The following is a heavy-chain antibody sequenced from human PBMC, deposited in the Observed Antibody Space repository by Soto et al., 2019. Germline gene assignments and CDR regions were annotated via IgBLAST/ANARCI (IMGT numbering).Heavy chain of an antibody. CDR3: ARMDSYGPRGFDY. D-gene: IGHD5-18*01. CDR2: IIPIFGTA. J-gene: IGHJ4*02. Sequence: QVQLVQSGAEVKKPGSSVKVSCKASGGTFSSYAISWVRQAPGQGLEWMGGIIPIFGTANYAQKFQGRVRXSXDXFTSTAYMELSSLRSEDTAVYYCARMDSYGPRGFDYWGQGTLVTVSS. V-gene: IGHV1-69*05. CDR1: GGTFSSYA.